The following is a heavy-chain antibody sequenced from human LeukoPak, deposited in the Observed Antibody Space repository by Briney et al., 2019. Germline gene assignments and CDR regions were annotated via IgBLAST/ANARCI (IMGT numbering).Heavy chain of an antibody. CDR2: IKQDESEK. CDR1: GFIFSNYW. V-gene: IGHV3-7*01. D-gene: IGHD1-26*01. J-gene: IGHJ4*02. CDR3: ARDKIVGATVLDY. Sequence: GGSLRLSCAASGFIFSNYWMSWVRQAPGKGLEWVANIKQDESEKYYVDSVKGRFTVSRDNAKNSLFLQMNSLRAEDTAVYYCARDKIVGATVLDYWGQGSLVTVSS.